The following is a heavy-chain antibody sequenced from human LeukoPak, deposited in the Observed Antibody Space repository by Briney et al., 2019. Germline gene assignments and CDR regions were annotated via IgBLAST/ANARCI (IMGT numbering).Heavy chain of an antibody. D-gene: IGHD1-26*01. Sequence: SQTLSLTFAISGDSVSSNSAAWNWVRQSPSRGLEWLGRTYYKSKWYYDYAVAVKSQITINPDTTKNQFSLQLNSVTPEDTAVYYCARGGGSYYHWGQGTLVTVSS. CDR1: GDSVSSNSAA. J-gene: IGHJ5*02. CDR3: ARGGGSYYH. CDR2: TYYKSKWYY. V-gene: IGHV6-1*01.